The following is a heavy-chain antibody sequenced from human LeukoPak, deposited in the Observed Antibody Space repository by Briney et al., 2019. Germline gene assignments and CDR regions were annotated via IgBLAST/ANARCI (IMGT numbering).Heavy chain of an antibody. V-gene: IGHV4-34*01. CDR3: ARGYNWNYDY. CDR1: GGSFRGYY. Sequence: SETLSLTCAVYGGSFRGYYWSWIRQPPGKGLEWIGEINHSGSTNYNPSLKSRATISVDTSKNQFSLKLSSVTAADTAVYYCARGYNWNYDYWGQGTLVTVSS. CDR2: INHSGST. J-gene: IGHJ4*02. D-gene: IGHD1-7*01.